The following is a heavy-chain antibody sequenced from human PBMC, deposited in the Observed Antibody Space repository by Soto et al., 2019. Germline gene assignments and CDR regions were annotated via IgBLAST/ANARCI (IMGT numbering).Heavy chain of an antibody. J-gene: IGHJ4*02. CDR3: ARAVGWFGDRPYYFDY. D-gene: IGHD3-10*01. CDR2: IYYSGST. V-gene: IGHV4-59*01. CDR1: GGSISSYY. Sequence: PSETLSLTCTVSGGSISSYYWSWIRQPPGKGLEWIGYIYYSGSTNYNPSLKSRVTISVDTSKNQFSLKLSSVTAADTAVYYCARAVGWFGDRPYYFDYWGQGTLVTVPQ.